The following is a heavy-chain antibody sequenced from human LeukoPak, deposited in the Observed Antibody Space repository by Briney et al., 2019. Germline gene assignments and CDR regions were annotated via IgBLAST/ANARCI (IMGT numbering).Heavy chain of an antibody. CDR3: AKDDRWLQFCC. CDR2: IIPSGHTT. CDR1: GFTFSSHG. Sequence: PAGGTLRLSCAASGFTFSSHGMNWARQAPGKGLEWVSGIIPSGHTTYYADSVRGRFTISRDNSRNTLYLQMNSLRAEDTAVYYCAKDDRWLQFCCWGQGTLVTVSA. V-gene: IGHV3-23*01. J-gene: IGHJ4*02. D-gene: IGHD5-24*01.